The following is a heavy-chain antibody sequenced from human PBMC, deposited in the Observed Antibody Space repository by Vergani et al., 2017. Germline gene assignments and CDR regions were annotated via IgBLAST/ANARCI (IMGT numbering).Heavy chain of an antibody. CDR2: ISAYNGNT. J-gene: IGHJ4*02. V-gene: IGHV1-18*01. D-gene: IGHD3-22*01. CDR1: GYTFINYG. CDR3: ARDKGPYYYDSSGYYYD. Sequence: QVQLVQSGAEVKKPGASVKVSCKASGYTFINYGISWVRQAPGQGLEWMGWISAYNGNTKYAQKLQGRVTMTTDTSTSTAYMELRSLRSDDTAVYYCARDKGPYYYDSSGYYYDWGQGTLVTVSS.